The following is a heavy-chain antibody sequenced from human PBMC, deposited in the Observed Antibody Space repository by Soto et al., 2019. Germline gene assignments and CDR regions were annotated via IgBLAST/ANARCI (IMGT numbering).Heavy chain of an antibody. Sequence: SETLSLTCTVSGGSISSYYWSWIRQPPGKGLEWIGYIYYSGSTNYNPSLKSRVTISVDTSKNQFSLKLSSVTAADTAVYYCARLGVAGSEIDHSGQGTLVTVLL. CDR3: ARLGVAGSEIDH. D-gene: IGHD6-19*01. J-gene: IGHJ4*02. V-gene: IGHV4-59*01. CDR2: IYYSGST. CDR1: GGSISSYY.